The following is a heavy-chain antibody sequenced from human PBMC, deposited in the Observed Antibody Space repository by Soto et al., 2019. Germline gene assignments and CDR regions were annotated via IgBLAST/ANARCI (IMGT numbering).Heavy chain of an antibody. CDR2: IASNTGNT. V-gene: IGHV1-18*04. Sequence: QVQLIQSGPEVKRPGASVKLSCKASGYTFADYGIIWVRQAPGQGLEWVAWIASNTGNTDYARNLRGRVTVTTDTYTNTAFLDLRSITSDDTAFYYCARVDDDIWGPYLSGQYWGQGTLVTVSS. J-gene: IGHJ4*02. CDR1: GYTFADYG. CDR3: ARVDDDIWGPYLSGQY. D-gene: IGHD3-16*02.